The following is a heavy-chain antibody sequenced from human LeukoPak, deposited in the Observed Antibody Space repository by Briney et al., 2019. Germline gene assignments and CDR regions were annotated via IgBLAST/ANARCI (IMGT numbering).Heavy chain of an antibody. J-gene: IGHJ4*02. CDR3: GKSLGAGGLISALLDY. CDR1: ASTVSNYY. CDR2: ISISGSTT. V-gene: IGHV3-11*04. Sequence: GRSLRLSCAAAASTVSNYYIGSIRQPRRNWLGWVSYISISGSTTNHADSVKCRFTISRDNSKNTLCLQMTTLRTEATAVYYCGKSLGAGGLISALLDYWGQGKGATVTS. D-gene: IGHD2-8*02.